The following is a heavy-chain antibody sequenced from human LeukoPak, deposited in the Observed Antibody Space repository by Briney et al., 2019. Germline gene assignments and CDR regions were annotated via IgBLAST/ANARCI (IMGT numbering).Heavy chain of an antibody. D-gene: IGHD3-22*01. J-gene: IGHJ4*02. V-gene: IGHV4-34*01. CDR2: INHSGST. Sequence: SETLSLTCAVYGGSFSGYYWSWIRQPPGKGLEWLGEINHSGSTNYNPSLKSRVTISVDTSKNQFSLKLSSVTAADTAVYYCARGLGGPPDYDSSGYFDYWGQGTLVTVSS. CDR3: ARGLGGPPDYDSSGYFDY. CDR1: GGSFSGYY.